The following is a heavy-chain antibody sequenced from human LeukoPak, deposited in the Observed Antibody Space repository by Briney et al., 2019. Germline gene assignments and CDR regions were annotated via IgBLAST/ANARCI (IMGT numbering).Heavy chain of an antibody. CDR3: AIGDGLGELSSSFDY. CDR1: GLTFSSYA. CDR2: ISYDGSNK. Sequence: GGSLRLSCAASGLTFSSYAMHWVRQAPGKGLEWVAVISYDGSNKYYADSVKGRFTISRDNSKNTLYLQMNSLRAEDTAVYYCAIGDGLGELSSSFDYWGQGTLVTVSS. V-gene: IGHV3-30*04. J-gene: IGHJ4*02. D-gene: IGHD3-16*02.